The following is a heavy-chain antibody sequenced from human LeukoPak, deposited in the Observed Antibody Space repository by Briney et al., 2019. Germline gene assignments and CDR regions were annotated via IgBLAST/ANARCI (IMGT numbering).Heavy chain of an antibody. CDR3: AKDKVAAAGNRKQYYYYGMDV. CDR1: GFTFSSYA. V-gene: IGHV3-23*01. D-gene: IGHD6-13*01. J-gene: IGHJ6*02. Sequence: GGSLRLSCAASGFTFSSYAMSWVRQAPGKGLEWVSAISGSGGSTYYADSVKGRFTISRDNSKNTLYLQMNSLRAEDTAVYYCAKDKVAAAGNRKQYYYYGMDVWGQGTTVTDSS. CDR2: ISGSGGST.